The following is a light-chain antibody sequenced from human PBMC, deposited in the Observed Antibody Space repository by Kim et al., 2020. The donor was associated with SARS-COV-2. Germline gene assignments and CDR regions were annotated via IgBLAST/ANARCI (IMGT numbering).Light chain of an antibody. V-gene: IGKV1-6*02. CDR2: AAS. Sequence: AIQMTQSPSSLSASVADRATITCRASQGIRNDLAWYQQKPGKAPRLLIYAASNLQSGVPSRFSGSGSDTDFTLTISSLQPEDFATYYCVQDYNYPRTFGQGTKVDI. CDR1: QGIRND. CDR3: VQDYNYPRT. J-gene: IGKJ1*01.